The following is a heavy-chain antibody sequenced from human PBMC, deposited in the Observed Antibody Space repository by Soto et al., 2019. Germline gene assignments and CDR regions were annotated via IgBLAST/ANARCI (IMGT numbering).Heavy chain of an antibody. CDR3: ARRPHTAMPLPTYYYYYGMDV. CDR1: GYTFTSYD. D-gene: IGHD5-18*01. J-gene: IGHJ6*02. Sequence: ASVKFSCKASGYTFTSYDINWVRQATGQGLEWMGWMNPNSGNTGYAQKFQGRVTMTRNTSISTAYMELSSLRSEDTAVYYCARRPHTAMPLPTYYYYYGMDVWGQGTTVTVSS. V-gene: IGHV1-8*01. CDR2: MNPNSGNT.